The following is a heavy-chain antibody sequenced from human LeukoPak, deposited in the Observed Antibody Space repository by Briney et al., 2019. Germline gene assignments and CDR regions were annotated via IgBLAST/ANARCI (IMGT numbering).Heavy chain of an antibody. CDR2: IYYSGST. Sequence: SETLSLTCTVSGGSISSYYWSWIRQPPGKGLEWIGYIYYSGSTNYNPSLKSRVTISADTSKNQFSLKLSSVTAADTAVYYCARGAADISGYYFDYWGQGTLVTVSS. J-gene: IGHJ4*02. CDR3: ARGAADISGYYFDY. CDR1: GGSISSYY. D-gene: IGHD2-15*01. V-gene: IGHV4-59*01.